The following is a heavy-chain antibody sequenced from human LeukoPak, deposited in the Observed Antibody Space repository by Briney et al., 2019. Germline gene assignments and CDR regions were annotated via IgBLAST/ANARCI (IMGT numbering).Heavy chain of an antibody. Sequence: PGGSLRLSCAASGFTFSSYAMSWVRQAPGKGLEWVSAISGSGGSTYYADSVKGRFTISRDNAKNSLYLQMNSLRAEDTAVYYCARDHPSVLRYFDDYDDYWGQGTLVTVSS. CDR3: ARDHPSVLRYFDDYDDY. V-gene: IGHV3-23*01. D-gene: IGHD3-9*01. CDR2: ISGSGGST. CDR1: GFTFSSYA. J-gene: IGHJ4*02.